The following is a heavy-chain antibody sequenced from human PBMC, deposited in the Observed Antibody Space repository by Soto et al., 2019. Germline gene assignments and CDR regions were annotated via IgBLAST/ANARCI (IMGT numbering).Heavy chain of an antibody. CDR2: IYTSGST. Sequence: SETLSLTCTVSGGSISSYYWSWIRQPAGKGLEWIGRIYTSGSTNYNPSLKSRVTMSVDTSKNQFSLKLSSVTAADTAVYYCARDMGQLGEYNWFDPWGQGTLVTVSS. V-gene: IGHV4-4*07. CDR3: ARDMGQLGEYNWFDP. J-gene: IGHJ5*02. D-gene: IGHD3-16*01. CDR1: GGSISSYY.